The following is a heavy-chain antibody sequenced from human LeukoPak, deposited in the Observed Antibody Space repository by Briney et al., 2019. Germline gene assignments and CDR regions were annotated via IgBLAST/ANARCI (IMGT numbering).Heavy chain of an antibody. CDR2: IKQDGSEQ. D-gene: IGHD6-13*01. CDR1: GFTFSSYA. CDR3: ARWGTYSSSWLGAFDI. V-gene: IGHV3-7*05. J-gene: IGHJ3*02. Sequence: GGSLGLSCAASGFTFSSYAMSWVRQAPGKGLEWVANIKQDGSEQFYVDSVKGRFTISRDNAKNSLYLQMNSLRAEDTAVYYCARWGTYSSSWLGAFDIWGQGTMVTVSS.